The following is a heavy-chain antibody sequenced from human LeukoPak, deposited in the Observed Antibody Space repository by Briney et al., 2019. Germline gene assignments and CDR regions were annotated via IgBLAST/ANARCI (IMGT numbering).Heavy chain of an antibody. CDR2: ISSSSTII. J-gene: IGHJ3*02. CDR1: GFTFSSYE. CDR3: GASRQYVGAFDI. Sequence: GGSLRPSCAASGFTFSSYELYWIRHAPGKGLEWISYISSSSTIIKYADSVRGRFTISRDDARESLYLQMSSLRADDTAIYYCGASRQYVGAFDIWGQGTLVTLSS. D-gene: IGHD3-16*01. V-gene: IGHV3-48*03.